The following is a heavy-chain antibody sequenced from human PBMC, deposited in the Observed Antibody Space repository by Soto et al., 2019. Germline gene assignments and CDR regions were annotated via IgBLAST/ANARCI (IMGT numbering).Heavy chain of an antibody. J-gene: IGHJ6*02. Sequence: ASVKVFCKASGYTFTSYYMHWVRQAPGQGLEWMGGFIPLFGTPNYAQKFQGRVTITADESTSTAYMELRSLRSDDTAVYYCAISEYSRGGYYYYGMDGWGQGTTVSVPS. D-gene: IGHD6-6*01. V-gene: IGHV1-46*01. CDR3: AISEYSRGGYYYYGMDG. CDR1: GYTFTSYY. CDR2: FIPLFGTP.